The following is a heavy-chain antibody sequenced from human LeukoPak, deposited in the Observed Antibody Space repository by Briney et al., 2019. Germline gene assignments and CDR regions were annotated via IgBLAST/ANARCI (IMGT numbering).Heavy chain of an antibody. CDR2: INPNSGGT. Sequence: HWASVKVSCKASGYTFTGYYMHWVRQAPGQGLEWMGRINPNSGGTNYAQKLQGRVTMTTDTSTSTAYMELRSLRSDDTAVYYCARVYCDSGDCYYYYGMDVWGQGTTVTVSS. CDR1: GYTFTGYY. CDR3: ARVYCDSGDCYYYYGMDV. D-gene: IGHD3-9*01. V-gene: IGHV1-2*06. J-gene: IGHJ6*02.